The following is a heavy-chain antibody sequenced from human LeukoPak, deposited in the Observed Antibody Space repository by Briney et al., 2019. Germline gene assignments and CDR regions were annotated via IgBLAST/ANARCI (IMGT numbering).Heavy chain of an antibody. J-gene: IGHJ2*01. Sequence: GGSLRLSCAASGFIFSSYEMNWDRQAPGKGLEWISYISSRGNTMYYADSVKGRFTISRDNAKNSLFLQVNSLRAEDTAIYYCARERRSYDIFTGDYWYFDLWGRGTLFTVSS. V-gene: IGHV3-48*03. CDR2: ISSRGNTM. CDR1: GFIFSSYE. D-gene: IGHD3-9*01. CDR3: ARERRSYDIFTGDYWYFDL.